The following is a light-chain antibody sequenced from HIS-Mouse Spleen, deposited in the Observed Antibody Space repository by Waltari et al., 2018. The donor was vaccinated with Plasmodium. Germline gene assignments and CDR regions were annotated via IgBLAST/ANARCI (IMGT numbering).Light chain of an antibody. Sequence: SYELTQPPSVSVSPGQTASITCSGDKLGDNYACWYQQKPGKSPVLVIYQDSKRPSGIPERFSGSNSGNTATLTISGTQAMDEADYYCQAWDSSTAVFGGGTKLTVL. J-gene: IGLJ3*02. CDR2: QDS. CDR1: KLGDNY. CDR3: QAWDSSTAV. V-gene: IGLV3-1*01.